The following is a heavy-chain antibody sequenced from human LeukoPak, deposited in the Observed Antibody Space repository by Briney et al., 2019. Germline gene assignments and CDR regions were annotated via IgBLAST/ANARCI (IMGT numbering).Heavy chain of an antibody. D-gene: IGHD3-3*01. J-gene: IGHJ4*02. V-gene: IGHV5-51*01. Sequence: GESLKISCKGSGYTISSYWIGWVRQMPGKGPEWMGIIYPGDSDTRYSPSLQGQVTISVDTSIGTAYLQWSSLKASDTAIYYCARQNDFRLDYWGQGTLVTVSS. CDR2: IYPGDSDT. CDR3: ARQNDFRLDY. CDR1: GYTISSYW.